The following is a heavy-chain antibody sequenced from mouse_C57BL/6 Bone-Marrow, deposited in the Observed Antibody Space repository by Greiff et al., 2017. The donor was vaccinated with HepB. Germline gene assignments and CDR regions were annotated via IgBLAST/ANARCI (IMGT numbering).Heavy chain of an antibody. J-gene: IGHJ2*01. V-gene: IGHV5-6*02. Sequence: DVMLVESGGDLVKPGGSLKLSCAASGFTFSSYGMSWVRQTPDKRLEWVATISSGGSYTYYPDSVKGRFTISRDNAKNTLYLQMSSLKSEDTAMYYCARHDLLWLRRGYYFDYWGQGTTLTVSS. CDR3: ARHDLLWLRRGYYFDY. CDR1: GFTFSSYG. D-gene: IGHD2-2*01. CDR2: ISSGGSYT.